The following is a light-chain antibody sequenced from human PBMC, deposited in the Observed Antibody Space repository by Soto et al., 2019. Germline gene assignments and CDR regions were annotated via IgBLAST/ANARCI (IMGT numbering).Light chain of an antibody. CDR2: SSN. CDR3: AAWDDSLNGVV. V-gene: IGLV1-44*01. Sequence: QSVLTQPPSASGTPGQRVTISCSGSSSNNGSNSVNWYQQLPGTAPKLLVYSSNQQPSGVPDRVSGSKSGISASLAISGLQSEDEADYYGAAWDDSLNGVVFGGGTKLTVL. J-gene: IGLJ2*01. CDR1: SSNNGSNS.